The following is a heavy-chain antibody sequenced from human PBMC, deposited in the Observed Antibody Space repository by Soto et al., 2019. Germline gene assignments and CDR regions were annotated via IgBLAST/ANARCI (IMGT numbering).Heavy chain of an antibody. CDR2: ISSSSSTI. J-gene: IGHJ4*02. V-gene: IGHV3-48*01. D-gene: IGHD2-2*01. CDR1: GFTFSSYS. CDR3: ARGGGYDHY. Sequence: PGGSLRLSCAASGFTFSSYSMNWVRQAPGKGLEWVSYISSSSSTIYYADSVKGRFTISRDNAKNSLYLQMNSLGAEDTAVYYCARGGGYDHYWGQGTLVTVSS.